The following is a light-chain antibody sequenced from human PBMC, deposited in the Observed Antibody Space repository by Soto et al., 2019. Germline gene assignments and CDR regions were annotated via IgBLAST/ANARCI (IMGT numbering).Light chain of an antibody. J-gene: IGKJ1*01. Sequence: DIQMTQSPSTLSASVRDRVTITCRASQSISSWLAWYQQKPGKAPKLLIYKASSLESGVPSRFSGSGSGTEFTLTVSSLQPDDFATYYCQQDNSYSPTFGRGTKVDIK. CDR1: QSISSW. V-gene: IGKV1-5*03. CDR2: KAS. CDR3: QQDNSYSPT.